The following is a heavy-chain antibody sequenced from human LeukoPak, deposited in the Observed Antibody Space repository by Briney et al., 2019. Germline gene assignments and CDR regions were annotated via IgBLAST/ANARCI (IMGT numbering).Heavy chain of an antibody. CDR3: ARGLGYCSSGSCYVRGPDDCFDI. CDR1: GFTFSTFG. J-gene: IGHJ3*02. Sequence: HPGGSLRLSCAASGFTFSTFGMHWVRQAPGKGLEWVALIWHDGSKNYYGDSVKGRFTTSRDNSKNTVYLQMNSLRAEDTAVYYCARGLGYCSSGSCYVRGPDDCFDIWGRGTMVTVSS. CDR2: IWHDGSKN. D-gene: IGHD2-2*01. V-gene: IGHV3-33*01.